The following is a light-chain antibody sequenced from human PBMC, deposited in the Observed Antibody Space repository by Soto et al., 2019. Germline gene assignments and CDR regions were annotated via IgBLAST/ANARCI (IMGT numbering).Light chain of an antibody. V-gene: IGLV2-23*01. CDR2: EGN. CDR3: CLNASMNLV. J-gene: IGLJ2*01. Sequence: QSALTQPASVSGSPGQSITISCTGTSSDVGSYNLVSWYQQLPGKAPKLMIYEGNKRPSGVSNRFSGSKSGNTASLTISGLEAEYGVDYCSCLNASMNLVFGGGTKLTVL. CDR1: SSDVGSYNL.